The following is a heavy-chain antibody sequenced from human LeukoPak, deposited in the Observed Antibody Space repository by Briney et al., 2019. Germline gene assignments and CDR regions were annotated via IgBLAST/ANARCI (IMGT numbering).Heavy chain of an antibody. J-gene: IGHJ4*02. CDR3: ARGLVPGFLDY. CDR2: INSDESIT. D-gene: IGHD4-11*01. Sequence: GGSLRLSCAASGFTFSSSWMYWVRQAPGKGLVWVSRINSDESITTYADPVKGRFTISRDNAKNTLYLQMNSLRAGDTAVYYCARGLVPGFLDYWGQGTPVTVSS. V-gene: IGHV3-74*01. CDR1: GFTFSSSW.